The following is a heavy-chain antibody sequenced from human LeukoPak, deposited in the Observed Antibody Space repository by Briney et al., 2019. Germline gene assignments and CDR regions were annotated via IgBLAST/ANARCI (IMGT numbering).Heavy chain of an antibody. J-gene: IGHJ6*02. D-gene: IGHD4-23*01. V-gene: IGHV4-39*02. CDR2: IYYSGST. CDR1: GGSISSISSNNYH. Sequence: SETLSLTCIVSGGSISSISSNNYHWGWIRQPPGKGLEWIGSIYYSGSTYYNPSLKSRVTISVDTSKNQFSLELSSVTAVDTALYYCAREMGVVTAHGIDVWGQGTTVTVSS. CDR3: AREMGVVTAHGIDV.